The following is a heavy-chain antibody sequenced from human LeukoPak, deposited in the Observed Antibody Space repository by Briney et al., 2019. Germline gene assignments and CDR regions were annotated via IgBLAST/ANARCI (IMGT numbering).Heavy chain of an antibody. J-gene: IGHJ5*02. CDR2: IYYSGST. CDR1: GGSISSYY. CDR3: ARGSNWFDP. V-gene: IGHV4-59*01. Sequence: SETLSLTCTVSGGSISSYYWSWIRQPPGKGLEWVGYIYYSGSTNYNPSLRSRVTISVDTSKNQFSLKLSSVTAADTAVYYCARGSNWFDPWGQGTLVTVSS.